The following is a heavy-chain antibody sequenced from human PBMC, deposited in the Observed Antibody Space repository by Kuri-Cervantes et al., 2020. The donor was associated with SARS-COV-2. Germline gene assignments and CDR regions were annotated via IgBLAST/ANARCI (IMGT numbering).Heavy chain of an antibody. Sequence: ESLKISCAVSGYSISSGYYWGWIRQPPGKGLEWIGSIYHSGGTYYNPSLKSRVTISVDTSKNRFSLKLSPVTAADTAVYYCARGSSSHRPFDYWGQGTLVTVSS. V-gene: IGHV4-38-2*01. CDR1: GYSISSGYY. CDR3: ARGSSSHRPFDY. J-gene: IGHJ4*02. CDR2: IYHSGGT. D-gene: IGHD6-6*01.